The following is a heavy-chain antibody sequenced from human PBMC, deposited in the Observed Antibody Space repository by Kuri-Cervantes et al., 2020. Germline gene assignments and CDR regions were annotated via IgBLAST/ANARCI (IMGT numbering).Heavy chain of an antibody. CDR1: GFTFSSYA. D-gene: IGHD3-10*01. CDR2: ISYDGSNK. J-gene: IGHJ6*02. CDR3: ARARWFGELFHQKSYGMDV. V-gene: IGHV3-30-3*01. Sequence: GESLKISCAAFGFTFSSYAMHWVRQAPGKGLEWVAVISYDGSNKYYADSVKGRFTISRDNSKNTLYLQMNSLRAEDTAVYYCARARWFGELFHQKSYGMDVWGQGTTVTVSS.